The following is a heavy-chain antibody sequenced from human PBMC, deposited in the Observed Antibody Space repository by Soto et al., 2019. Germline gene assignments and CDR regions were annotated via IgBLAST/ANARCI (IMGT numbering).Heavy chain of an antibody. D-gene: IGHD3-22*01. J-gene: IGHJ5*01. V-gene: IGHV6-1*01. CDR3: ARLIGNSWLDS. CDR2: TYYRSKWFN. CDR1: GDSVSTTSAT. Sequence: QVQLQQSGPGLVKPSQTLSLTCAISGDSVSTTSATWAWIRQSPSRGLEWLGRTYYRSKWFNDYAVSVKGRISINPDTSNNQFSLQLNAVTPDDTAVYYCARLIGNSWLDSWGQGTLVTVSS.